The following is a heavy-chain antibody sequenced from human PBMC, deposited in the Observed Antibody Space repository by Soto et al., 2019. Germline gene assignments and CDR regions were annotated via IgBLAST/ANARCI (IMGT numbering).Heavy chain of an antibody. CDR2: IIPIFGTA. D-gene: IGHD2-2*01. J-gene: IGHJ6*02. CDR1: GGTFSSYA. CDR3: ARNYIVVVPAATLGYYYYGMDV. Sequence: SVKVSCKASGGTFSSYAISWVRQAPGQGLEWMGGIIPIFGTANYAQKFQGRVTITADKSTSTAYMELSSLRSEDTAVYYCARNYIVVVPAATLGYYYYGMDVWGQGTTVTVSS. V-gene: IGHV1-69*06.